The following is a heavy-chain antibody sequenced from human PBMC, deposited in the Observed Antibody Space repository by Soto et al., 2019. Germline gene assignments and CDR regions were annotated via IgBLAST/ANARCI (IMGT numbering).Heavy chain of an antibody. CDR2: INPSGGRI. CDR1: GYTFTSYQ. V-gene: IGHV1-46*01. CDR3: ARDGPPTTTGVGPSYTMDV. J-gene: IGHJ6*02. Sequence: QMQLVQSGAEVKKPGASVKVSCKASGYTFTSYQMHWVRQAPGQGLEWMGIINPSGGRITYAPRFQGRVRMTRDTSTITVDMELRSLRSEDTAVYYCARDGPPTTTGVGPSYTMDVWGQGTTVTVS. D-gene: IGHD3-3*01.